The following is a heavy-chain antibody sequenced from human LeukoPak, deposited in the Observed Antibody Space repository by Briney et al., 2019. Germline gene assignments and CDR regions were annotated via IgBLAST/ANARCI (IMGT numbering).Heavy chain of an antibody. Sequence: GGSLRLSCAASGFTFSSYGMSWVRQAPGKGLEWVSAISGSGGSTYYADSVKGRFTISRDNSKNTLYLQMSSLRGEDTAVYYCAKERGGEFDYWGQGTLVTVSS. V-gene: IGHV3-23*01. CDR1: GFTFSSYG. D-gene: IGHD2-21*01. CDR2: ISGSGGST. J-gene: IGHJ4*02. CDR3: AKERGGEFDY.